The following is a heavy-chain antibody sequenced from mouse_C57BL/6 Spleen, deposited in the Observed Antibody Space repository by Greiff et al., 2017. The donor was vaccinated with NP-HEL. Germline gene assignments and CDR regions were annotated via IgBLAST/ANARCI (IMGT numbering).Heavy chain of an antibody. D-gene: IGHD1-1*01. CDR3: AGGESYGSKGVYYAMGY. CDR2: IYPGSGNT. CDR1: GYTFTDYY. J-gene: IGHJ4*01. V-gene: IGHV1-76*01. Sequence: VQLQQSGAELVRPGASVKLSCKASGYTFTDYYINWVKQRPGQGLEWIARIYPGSGNTYYNEKFKGKATLTAEKSSSTAYMQLSSLTSEDSAVYFCAGGESYGSKGVYYAMGYWGQGTTVTVSS.